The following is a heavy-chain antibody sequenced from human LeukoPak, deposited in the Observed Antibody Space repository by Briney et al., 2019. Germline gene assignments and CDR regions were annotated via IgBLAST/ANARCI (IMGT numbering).Heavy chain of an antibody. CDR1: GYTFTSYG. Sequence: ASVKVSCKASGYTFTSYGISWVRQAPGQGLEWMGWISAYNGNTNYAQKLQGRVTMTTDTSTSTAYMELRSLRSDDTAVYYCARAPAKDVWGSYRYTNFDYWGQGTLVTVSS. J-gene: IGHJ4*02. V-gene: IGHV1-18*01. CDR3: ARAPAKDVWGSYRYTNFDY. D-gene: IGHD3-16*02. CDR2: ISAYNGNT.